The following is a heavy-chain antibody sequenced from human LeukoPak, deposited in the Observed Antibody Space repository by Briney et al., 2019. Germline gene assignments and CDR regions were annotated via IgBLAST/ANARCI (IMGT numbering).Heavy chain of an antibody. CDR3: AKDTRNQWLPDDAFDI. CDR2: ISGSGIAT. V-gene: IGHV3-23*01. D-gene: IGHD6-19*01. Sequence: GGSLRLSCTASGFTFRSYAMSWVRQAPGKGLEWVSAISGSGIATYYTDSVKGRFTISRDNSKNTLYLQMNSLRAEDTAVYYCAKDTRNQWLPDDAFDIWGQGTMVTVSS. CDR1: GFTFRSYA. J-gene: IGHJ3*02.